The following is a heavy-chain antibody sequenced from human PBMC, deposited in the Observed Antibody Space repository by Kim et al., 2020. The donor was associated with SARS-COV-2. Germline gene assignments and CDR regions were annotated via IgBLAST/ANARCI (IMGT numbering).Heavy chain of an antibody. J-gene: IGHJ4*02. V-gene: IGHV5-51*01. CDR2: IYPGDSDT. CDR1: GYSFTSYW. D-gene: IGHD5-12*01. CDR3: ARHAGPVWWLRNPFDY. Sequence: GESLKISCKGSGYSFTSYWIGWVRQMPGKGLEWMGIIYPGDSDTRYSPSFQGQVTISADKSISTAYLQWSSLKASDTAMYYCARHAGPVWWLRNPFDYWGQGTLVTVSS.